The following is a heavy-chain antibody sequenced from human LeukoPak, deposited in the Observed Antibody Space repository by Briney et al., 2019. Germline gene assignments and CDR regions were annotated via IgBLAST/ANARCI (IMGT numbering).Heavy chain of an antibody. Sequence: PWGSLRLSCAASGFTFDDYGMSWVRQAPGKGLEWVSGINWNGGRIGYAESVKGRFTISRDNAKNSLYLQMNSLRAEDTALYYCARRFGELEPAFDLWGQGTLVTVSS. CDR1: GFTFDDYG. D-gene: IGHD3-10*01. V-gene: IGHV3-20*04. J-gene: IGHJ3*01. CDR2: INWNGGRI. CDR3: ARRFGELEPAFDL.